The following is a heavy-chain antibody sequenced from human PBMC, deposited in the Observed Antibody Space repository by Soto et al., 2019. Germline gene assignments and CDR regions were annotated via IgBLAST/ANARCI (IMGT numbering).Heavy chain of an antibody. D-gene: IGHD6-19*01. J-gene: IGHJ4*02. V-gene: IGHV4-39*01. Sequence: QLQVQESGPGLVKPSETLSLTCTVSGGSVSSSSYHWGWIRQPPGKGLEWIGSIYYSGTTYYNPSLKSRITISVDTSKNQFSLELSSVTAADTAVYYCARHQSSGQRDYWGQGTLVTVSS. CDR2: IYYSGTT. CDR3: ARHQSSGQRDY. CDR1: GGSVSSSSYH.